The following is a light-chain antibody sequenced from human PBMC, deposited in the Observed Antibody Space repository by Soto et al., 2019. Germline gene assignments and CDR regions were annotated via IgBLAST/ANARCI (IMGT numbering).Light chain of an antibody. CDR2: AAY. J-gene: IGKJ2*01. CDR3: QQTHALPYT. CDR1: QDISKW. Sequence: DIQMTQSPSSVSASVGDRVSITCRASQDISKWVAWYRQRPGKAPDLLINAAYTLHTGVPTRFIGGGSGTNFTLTISGLQPEDFATYYCQQTHALPYTFGQGTRLDIK. V-gene: IGKV1-12*01.